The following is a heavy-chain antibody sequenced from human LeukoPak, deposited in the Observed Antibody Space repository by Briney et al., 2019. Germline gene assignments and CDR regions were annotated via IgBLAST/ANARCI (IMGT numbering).Heavy chain of an antibody. D-gene: IGHD4-17*01. CDR3: AKDAYGDYGNWFDP. Sequence: GGSLRLSCAASGFILSSYAMSWVRQAPGKGLEWVSSISGSGGSTYYADSVKGRFTISRDNSKNTLFLQMNSLRAEDTAVYYCAKDAYGDYGNWFDPWGQGTLVTVSS. CDR1: GFILSSYA. CDR2: ISGSGGST. V-gene: IGHV3-23*01. J-gene: IGHJ5*02.